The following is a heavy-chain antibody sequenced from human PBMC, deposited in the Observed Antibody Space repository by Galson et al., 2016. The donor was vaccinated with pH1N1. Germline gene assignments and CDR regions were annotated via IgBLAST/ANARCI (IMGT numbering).Heavy chain of an antibody. Sequence: QSGAEVKKPGESLKISCKASGYNFTTYWIGWVRQMPGKGLEWMGIIYPGDSDTKYSPSFQGQVTISADKSITTAFLPCGSLKASDPAMYYCARLDRFCSGSACFTFWCGPWGQGTRVTVSS. V-gene: IGHV5-51*01. D-gene: IGHD3-3*01. J-gene: IGHJ5*02. CDR1: GYNFTTYW. CDR3: ARLDRFCSGSACFTFWCGP. CDR2: IYPGDSDT.